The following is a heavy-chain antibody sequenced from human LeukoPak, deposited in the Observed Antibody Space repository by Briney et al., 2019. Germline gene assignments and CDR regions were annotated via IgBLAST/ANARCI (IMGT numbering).Heavy chain of an antibody. V-gene: IGHV3-15*01. Sequence: PGGSLRLSCAASGFTFSNAWMSWVRQAPGKGLEWVGRIKSKTDGGTTDYAAPVKGRFTISRDDSKNTLYLQMNSLKTEDTAVYYCTTGFGELLVPEFASDYWGQGTLVTVSS. J-gene: IGHJ4*02. CDR3: TTGFGELLVPEFASDY. D-gene: IGHD3-10*01. CDR1: GFTFSNAW. CDR2: IKSKTDGGTT.